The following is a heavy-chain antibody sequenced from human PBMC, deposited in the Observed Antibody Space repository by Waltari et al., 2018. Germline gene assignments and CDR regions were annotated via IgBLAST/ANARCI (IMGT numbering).Heavy chain of an antibody. V-gene: IGHV4-34*01. CDR1: GGSFSGYY. CDR3: ARQWRGRRSSGWYRFEDY. J-gene: IGHJ4*02. CDR2: TKHSGST. D-gene: IGHD6-19*01. Sequence: QVQLQQWGAGLLKPSETLSPTCAVYGGSFSGYYWSWIRQPPGKGLEWIGATKHSGSTNYNPSLKSRVTISVETSKNQSSLKLSSVTAADTAVYYCARQWRGRRSSGWYRFEDYWGQGTLVTVSS.